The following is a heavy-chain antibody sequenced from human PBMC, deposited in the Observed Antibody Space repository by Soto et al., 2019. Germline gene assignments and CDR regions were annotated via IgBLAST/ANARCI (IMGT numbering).Heavy chain of an antibody. Sequence: SLTCTVSGGSSSSRSYYWGWIRQPPGKGLECIGSIYYSGSTYYNPSLKSRVTISVDTSKNQFSLKLSSVTAADTAVYYCARQGGYSGYRNLNWFDPWGQGTLVTVSS. CDR2: IYYSGST. V-gene: IGHV4-39*01. CDR3: ARQGGYSGYRNLNWFDP. CDR1: GGSSSSRSYY. D-gene: IGHD5-12*01. J-gene: IGHJ5*02.